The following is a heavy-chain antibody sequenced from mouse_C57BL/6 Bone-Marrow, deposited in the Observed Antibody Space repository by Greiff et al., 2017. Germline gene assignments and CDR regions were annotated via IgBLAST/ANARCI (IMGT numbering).Heavy chain of an antibody. CDR1: GYTFTSYW. CDR3: ARETVVDS. D-gene: IGHD1-1*01. CDR2: IYPGSGRS. J-gene: IGHJ2*01. Sequence: QVQLQQPGAELVKPGASVKMSCKASGYTFTSYWITWVKQRPGQGLEWIGDIYPGSGRSNSNEKFKSKATLTVDTSSSTAYMQLSSLTSEDSAVYYCARETVVDSWGRGTTLTLYS. V-gene: IGHV1-55*01.